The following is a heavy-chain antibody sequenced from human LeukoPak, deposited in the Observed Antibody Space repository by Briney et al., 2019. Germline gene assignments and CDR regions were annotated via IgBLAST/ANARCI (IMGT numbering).Heavy chain of an antibody. CDR3: AKGAYDYIEMGYFDY. CDR1: GFSLSNSA. CDR2: IIASSGST. Sequence: ESGGSLRLSCAASGFSLSNSAMSWVRQAPGKGLEWVSLIIASSGSTFYADSVKGRFTISRDNSKNTLYLQMNSLRAEDTAVYYCAKGAYDYIEMGYFDYWGQRTLVTVSS. V-gene: IGHV3-23*01. D-gene: IGHD5-12*01. J-gene: IGHJ4*02.